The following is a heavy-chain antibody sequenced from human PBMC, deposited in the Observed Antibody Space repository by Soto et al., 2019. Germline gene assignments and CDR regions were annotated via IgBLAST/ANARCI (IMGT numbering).Heavy chain of an antibody. J-gene: IGHJ4*02. Sequence: SQTLSLTCVISGDSLSNNSAAWNWIRQSPSRGLEWLGRTYYRSRWYNHYAESVKSRITINPDTSKNQFSLHLKSVTPEDSAVYYCATDQGIVATIAHWGQGTLVTVYS. CDR1: GDSLSNNSAA. CDR3: ATDQGIVATIAH. CDR2: TYYRSRWYN. V-gene: IGHV6-1*01. D-gene: IGHD5-12*01.